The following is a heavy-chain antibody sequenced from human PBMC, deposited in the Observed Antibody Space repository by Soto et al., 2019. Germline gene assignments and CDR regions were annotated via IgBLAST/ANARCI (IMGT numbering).Heavy chain of an antibody. CDR1: GFIFSDHY. J-gene: IGHJ4*02. Sequence: GGSLRLSCAASGFIFSDHYMDWVRQAPGKGLEWVGRIRNKANSYTTEYAASVNGRFAISRDASKNSLFLQMNSLKTEDTAVYYCARVSVAYSFDYWGQGTLVTVSS. V-gene: IGHV3-72*01. CDR2: IRNKANSYTT. CDR3: ARVSVAYSFDY. D-gene: IGHD2-15*01.